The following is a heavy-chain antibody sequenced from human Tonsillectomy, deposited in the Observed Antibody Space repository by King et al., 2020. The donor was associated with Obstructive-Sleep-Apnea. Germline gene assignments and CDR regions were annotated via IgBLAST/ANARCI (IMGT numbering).Heavy chain of an antibody. CDR1: GFTFSSYA. CDR3: ARDLLHSSSSDGWPPFDY. D-gene: IGHD6-6*01. V-gene: IGHV3-23*04. J-gene: IGHJ4*02. Sequence: VQLVESGGGLVQPGGSLRLSCAASGFTFSSYAMSWVRQAPGKGLEWVSAISGSGGSTYYADSVKGRFTVSRDNSKNTLFLQMNSLRAEDTAIYYCARDLLHSSSSDGWPPFDYWGQGTLVTVSS. CDR2: ISGSGGST.